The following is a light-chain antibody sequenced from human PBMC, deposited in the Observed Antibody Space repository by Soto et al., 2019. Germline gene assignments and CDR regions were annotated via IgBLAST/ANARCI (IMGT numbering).Light chain of an antibody. V-gene: IGKV3-15*01. CDR3: QQYYMSWT. Sequence: EILRTQSSFMLSASPGSSATLTCRASQSFSSTLAWYQQKPGQATRLHIYGASSRAPGLPARFSGSGSGTELTLTISGLQSDDFAVYYCQQYYMSWTFGQGTHLEI. J-gene: IGKJ1*01. CDR1: QSFSST. CDR2: GAS.